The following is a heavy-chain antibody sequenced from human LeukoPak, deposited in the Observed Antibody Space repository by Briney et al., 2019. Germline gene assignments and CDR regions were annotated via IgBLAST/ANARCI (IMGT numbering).Heavy chain of an antibody. Sequence: GGSLRLSCAASGFTFSSYAMSWVRQAPGKGLEWVSAISGSGGSTYYADSVKGRFTISRDSSKNTLYLQMNSLRAEDTAVYYCAKDPIVVDAFDIWGQGTMVTVSS. CDR1: GFTFSSYA. V-gene: IGHV3-23*01. J-gene: IGHJ3*02. CDR3: AKDPIVVDAFDI. D-gene: IGHD2-15*01. CDR2: ISGSGGST.